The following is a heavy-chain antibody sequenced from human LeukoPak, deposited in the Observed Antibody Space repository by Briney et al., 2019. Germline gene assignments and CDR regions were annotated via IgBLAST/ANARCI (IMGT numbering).Heavy chain of an antibody. CDR1: GGSLRGYY. V-gene: IGHV4-34*01. CDR3: ASQWV. D-gene: IGHD1-26*01. J-gene: IGHJ4*01. CDR2: INHSGST. Sequence: SETLSLTCAGYGGSLRGYYWSWIRHPPGTGLEWIGEINHSGSTNYNPSLKRRVTISVDTSKNQSSLKLSSVTAADTAVYYCASQWVWGQGTLVTVSS.